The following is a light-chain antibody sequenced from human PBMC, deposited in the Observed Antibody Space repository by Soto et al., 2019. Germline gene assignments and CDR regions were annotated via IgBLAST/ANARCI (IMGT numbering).Light chain of an antibody. Sequence: EIVLTQFPATLSLFPGETATLSCRASQTVGTYLAWYQQKPGQAPRLLIADASNRATGVPTRFSGSGSGTDFTLNISSLEPEDFSVYFCQQRNNWPRITFGQGTRLEIK. J-gene: IGKJ5*01. CDR3: QQRNNWPRIT. V-gene: IGKV3-11*01. CDR1: QTVGTY. CDR2: DAS.